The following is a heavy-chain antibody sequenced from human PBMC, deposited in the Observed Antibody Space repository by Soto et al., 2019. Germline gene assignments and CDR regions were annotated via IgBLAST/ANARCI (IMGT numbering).Heavy chain of an antibody. CDR3: ARDGGQGRGVIGHS. V-gene: IGHV4-61*01. Sequence: SETLSLTCTVSGDSVNSENSYWNWIRQAPGKGPEWIGYIYYNGGTNYNPSLKSRVTILLDTSTNQFSLTLTSVNAADTAVYYGARDGGQGRGVIGHSWGRGIPVTVAS. D-gene: IGHD3-16*02. CDR1: GDSVNSENSY. CDR2: IYYNGGT. J-gene: IGHJ4*02.